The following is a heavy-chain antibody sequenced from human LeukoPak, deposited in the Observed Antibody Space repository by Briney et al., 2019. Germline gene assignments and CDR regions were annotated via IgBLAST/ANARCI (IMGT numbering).Heavy chain of an antibody. V-gene: IGHV3-23*01. CDR1: GFTFSSYA. J-gene: IGHJ4*02. CDR3: AKMLPGDRVDY. D-gene: IGHD7-27*01. CDR2: ISPDGKYI. Sequence: GGSLRLSCAASGFTFSSYAMSWVRQAPGKGLEWVSTISPDGKYIYYADSLRGRFTMSRDNSKNTLYLQMNSLRAEDTAVYYCAKMLPGDRVDYWGQGTLVTVSS.